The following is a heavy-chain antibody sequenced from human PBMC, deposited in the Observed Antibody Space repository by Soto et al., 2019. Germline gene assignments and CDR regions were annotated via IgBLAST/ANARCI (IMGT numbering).Heavy chain of an antibody. V-gene: IGHV4-59*01. CDR2: IYYSGST. CDR1: GGSISSYY. D-gene: IGHD7-27*01. J-gene: IGHJ4*02. CDR3: ARAHLEANWGAPFDY. Sequence: SETLSLTCTVSGGSISSYYWSWIRQPPGKGLEWIGYIYYSGSTNYNPSLKSRVTISVDTSKNQFSLKLSSVTAADTAVYYCARAHLEANWGAPFDYWGQGTLVTVSS.